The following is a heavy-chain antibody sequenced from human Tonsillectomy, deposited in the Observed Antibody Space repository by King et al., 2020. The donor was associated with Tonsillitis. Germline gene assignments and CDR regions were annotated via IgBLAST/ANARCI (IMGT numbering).Heavy chain of an antibody. CDR2: ISYDESNK. CDR1: GFTFSSYG. D-gene: IGHD3-9*01. J-gene: IGHJ4*02. V-gene: IGHV3-30*18. CDR3: AKDLHVLRYFDWLLEY. Sequence: VQLVESGGGVVQPGRSLRLSCAASGFTFSSYGMHWVRQAPGMGLEWVAVISYDESNKYYADSVKGRFTISRDNSKNTLDLQMNSLRAEDTAVYYCAKDLHVLRYFDWLLEYWGQGTLVTVSS.